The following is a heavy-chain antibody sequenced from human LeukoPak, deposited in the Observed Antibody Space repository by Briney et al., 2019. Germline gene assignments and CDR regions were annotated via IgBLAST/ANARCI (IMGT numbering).Heavy chain of an antibody. J-gene: IGHJ5*02. Sequence: SETLSLTCTVSGGSISSYCWSWIRQPPGKGLEWIGYIYYSGSTNYNPSLKSRVTISVDTSKNQFSLKLSSVTAADTAVYYCARLSGYDPKLDPWGQGTLVTVPS. CDR2: IYYSGST. CDR3: ARLSGYDPKLDP. D-gene: IGHD5-12*01. CDR1: GGSISSYC. V-gene: IGHV4-59*08.